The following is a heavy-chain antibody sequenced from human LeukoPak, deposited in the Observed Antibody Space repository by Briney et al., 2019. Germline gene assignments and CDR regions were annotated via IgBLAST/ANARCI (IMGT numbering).Heavy chain of an antibody. CDR1: GFTFSSYG. V-gene: IGHV3-30*18. CDR2: ISYDGSNK. CDR3: AKVWSFPAYCGGDCYGAFDI. D-gene: IGHD2-21*02. Sequence: PGGSLRLSCAASGFTFSSYGMHWVRQAPGKGLEWVAVISYDGSNKYYADSVKGRFTISRDNSKNTLYLQMNSLRAEDTAVYYCAKVWSFPAYCGGDCYGAFDIWGQGTMVTVSS. J-gene: IGHJ3*02.